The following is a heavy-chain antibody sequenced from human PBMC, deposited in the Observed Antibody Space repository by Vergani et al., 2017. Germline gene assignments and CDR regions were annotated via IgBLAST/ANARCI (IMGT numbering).Heavy chain of an antibody. Sequence: QVSLVESGGGVVQPGRSLTLTCSASGFGFKNFAMHWVRQAPGKGLEWVATISKDGTHDYYEPSVRGRFAVSRDNFKNTMYLQMDRLTTDDTAVYFCARDGTDIFVRSSDYSHLLYYWDQEILDTVSS. J-gene: IGHJ4*02. CDR1: GFGFKNFA. D-gene: IGHD3-22*01. CDR3: ARDGTDIFVRSSDYSHLLYY. CDR2: ISKDGTHD. V-gene: IGHV3-30*03.